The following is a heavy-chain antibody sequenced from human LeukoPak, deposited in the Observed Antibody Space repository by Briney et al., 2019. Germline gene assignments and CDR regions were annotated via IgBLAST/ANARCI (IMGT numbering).Heavy chain of an antibody. J-gene: IGHJ4*02. CDR2: IIPILGIA. V-gene: IGHV1-69*04. CDR3: ARDGWPTAINFDY. CDR1: GGTFSSYA. Sequence: SVKVSCKASGGTFSSYAISWVRQAPEQGLEWMGRIIPILGIANYAQKFQGRVTITADKSTSTAYMELSSLRSEETAVSYCARDGWPTAINFDYWGQGTLVNVSS. D-gene: IGHD2-15*01.